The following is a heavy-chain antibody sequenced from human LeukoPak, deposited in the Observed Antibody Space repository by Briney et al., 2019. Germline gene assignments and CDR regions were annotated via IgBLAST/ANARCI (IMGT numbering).Heavy chain of an antibody. D-gene: IGHD5-18*01. J-gene: IGHJ4*02. Sequence: GGSLRLSCAASVFTLSRYRMHWARRSTERGVVWVALISYYGSNKYYADSVKGRFTISRDKSKNTLYLQMNSLRAEDTAVYYCAKDKSGGYSYGGFDYWGQGTLVTVSS. CDR1: VFTLSRYR. CDR3: AKDKSGGYSYGGFDY. CDR2: ISYYGSNK. V-gene: IGHV3-30*18.